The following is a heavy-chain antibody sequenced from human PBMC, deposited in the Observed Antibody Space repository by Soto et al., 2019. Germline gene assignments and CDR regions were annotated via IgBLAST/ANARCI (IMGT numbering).Heavy chain of an antibody. CDR2: ISAYNGNT. D-gene: IGHD6-13*01. J-gene: IGHJ4*02. CDR3: ARDWAAAGHFDY. Sequence: QVQLVQSGAEVKKPGASVKVSCKASGYTVTSYGISWVLQAPGQGREWMGWISAYNGNTNYAKKLQGRVTMTTDTSTSTAFMDLRRLRSDDTAVYYCARDWAAAGHFDYWGQGTLVTVSP. V-gene: IGHV1-18*01. CDR1: GYTVTSYG.